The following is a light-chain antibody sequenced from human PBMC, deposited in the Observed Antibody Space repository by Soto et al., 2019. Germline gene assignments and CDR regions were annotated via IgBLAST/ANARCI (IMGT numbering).Light chain of an antibody. CDR3: QQYDTWPRT. J-gene: IGKJ1*01. CDR2: DAS. V-gene: IGKV3-15*01. Sequence: EIVMTQSPATLSVSPGERATLSCRASQSVSSNLVWYQQKPGQAPRLLIYDASTRATGIPARFSGSGSGTEFTLTISSLQSEDFAVDYCQQYDTWPRTFGQGTKVEIK. CDR1: QSVSSN.